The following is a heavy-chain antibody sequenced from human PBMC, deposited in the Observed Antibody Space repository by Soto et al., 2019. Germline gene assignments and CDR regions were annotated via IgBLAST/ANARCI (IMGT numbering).Heavy chain of an antibody. J-gene: IGHJ4*02. CDR2: ISYDGSNK. CDR1: GFTFSSYA. D-gene: IGHD3-22*01. Sequence: LRLSCAASGFTFSSYAMHWVRQAPGKGLEWVAVISYDGSNKYYADSVKGRFTISRDNSKNTLYLQMNSLRAEDTAVYYCARSITMIVVVIDYWGQGTLVTVSS. V-gene: IGHV3-30-3*01. CDR3: ARSITMIVVVIDY.